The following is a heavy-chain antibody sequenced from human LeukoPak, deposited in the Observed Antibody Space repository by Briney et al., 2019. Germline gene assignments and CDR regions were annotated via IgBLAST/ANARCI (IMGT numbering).Heavy chain of an antibody. V-gene: IGHV4-4*07. Sequence: SETLSLTCTVSGGSISSYYWSWIRQPAGKGLEWIGRIYTSGSTNYNPSLKSRATMSVDTSKYQFSLKLSSVTAADTAVYYCARDRARVYAIFRGFDPWGQGTLVTVSS. CDR1: GGSISSYY. J-gene: IGHJ5*02. CDR2: IYTSGST. D-gene: IGHD2-8*01. CDR3: ARDRARVYAIFRGFDP.